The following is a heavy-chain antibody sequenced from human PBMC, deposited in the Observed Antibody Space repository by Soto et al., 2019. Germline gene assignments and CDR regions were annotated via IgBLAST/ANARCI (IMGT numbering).Heavy chain of an antibody. J-gene: IGHJ6*02. V-gene: IGHV3-23*01. D-gene: IGHD4-4*01. Sequence: EVQLLESGGDLVQPGGSLRLSCAASGFTFSKFVMRWVRQTPGKGLEWVSTITETGGDTYYTDSVKGRFTISRDNSKNTLYLQMTSLRAEDTALSYCTKASTYRHHIDVWGQGTTVTVSS. CDR3: TKASTYRHHIDV. CDR2: ITETGGDT. CDR1: GFTFSKFV.